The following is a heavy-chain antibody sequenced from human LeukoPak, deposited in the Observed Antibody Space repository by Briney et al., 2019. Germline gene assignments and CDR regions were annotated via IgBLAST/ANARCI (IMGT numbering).Heavy chain of an antibody. D-gene: IGHD3-3*01. CDR2: ISGSGGST. Sequence: GGSLRLSSAASGFTFSSYAMSWVRQAPGKGLEWVSAISGSGGSTYYADSVKGRFTISRDNSKNTLYLQMNSLRAEDTAVYYCASVDYDFWSGVFDYWGQGTLVTVSS. J-gene: IGHJ4*02. V-gene: IGHV3-23*01. CDR3: ASVDYDFWSGVFDY. CDR1: GFTFSSYA.